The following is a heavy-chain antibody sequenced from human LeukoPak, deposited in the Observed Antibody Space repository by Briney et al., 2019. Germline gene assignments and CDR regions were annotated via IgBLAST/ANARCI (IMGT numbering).Heavy chain of an antibody. Sequence: SETLSLTCTVSGASISSSSYYWGWIRQPPGKGLEWIGSIYYSGSTYYNPSLKSRVTISVDTSKNQFSLKLSSVTAADTAVYYCARGGTSGFFDYWGQGTLVTVSS. J-gene: IGHJ4*02. CDR1: GASISSSSYY. CDR3: ARGGTSGFFDY. CDR2: IYYSGST. D-gene: IGHD1-1*01. V-gene: IGHV4-39*07.